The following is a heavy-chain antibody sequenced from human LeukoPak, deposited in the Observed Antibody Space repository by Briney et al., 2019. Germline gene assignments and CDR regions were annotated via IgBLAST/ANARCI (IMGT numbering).Heavy chain of an antibody. V-gene: IGHV3-66*02. Sequence: PGGSLRLSCAASGFIVSNNYMNWVRQAPGKGLEWVSVIHSGGSTYYADSVKGRFTISRDNSKNTVNLQMNDLRAEDTAVYYCGGAWDARLIFDYGGQEPRVTVS. CDR1: GFIVSNNY. CDR3: GGAWDARLIFDY. D-gene: IGHD1-26*01. J-gene: IGHJ4*02. CDR2: IHSGGST.